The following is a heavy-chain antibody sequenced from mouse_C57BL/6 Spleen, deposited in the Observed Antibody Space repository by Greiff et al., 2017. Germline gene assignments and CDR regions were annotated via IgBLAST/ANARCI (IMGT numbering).Heavy chain of an antibody. CDR3: ARGPDYYGSSHFDY. D-gene: IGHD1-1*01. CDR1: GYAFSSSW. V-gene: IGHV1-82*01. J-gene: IGHJ2*01. CDR2: IYPGDGDT. Sequence: VQLQQSGPELVKPGASVKISCKASGYAFSSSWMNWVKQRPGKGLEWIGRIYPGDGDTNYNGKFKGKATLTADKSSSTAYMQLSSLTSEDSAVYFCARGPDYYGSSHFDYWGQGTTLTVSS.